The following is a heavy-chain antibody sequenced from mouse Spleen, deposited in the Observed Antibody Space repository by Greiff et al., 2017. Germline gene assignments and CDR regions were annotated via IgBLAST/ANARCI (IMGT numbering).Heavy chain of an antibody. CDR2: IYPGNSDT. CDR3: TRPPANWDWYFDV. D-gene: IGHD4-1*01. Sequence: VQLQQSGTVLARPGASVKMSCKTSGYTFTSYWMHWVKQRPGQGLEWIGAIYPGNSDTSYNQKFKGKAKLTAVTSASTAYMELSSLTNEDSAVYYGTRPPANWDWYFDVWGTGTTVTVSS. V-gene: IGHV1-5*01. CDR1: GYTFTSYW. J-gene: IGHJ1*03.